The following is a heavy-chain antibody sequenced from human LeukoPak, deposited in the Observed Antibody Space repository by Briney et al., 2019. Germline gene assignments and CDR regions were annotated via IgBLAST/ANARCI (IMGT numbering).Heavy chain of an antibody. CDR2: IWYDGSNK. CDR3: ARGSRRGRWLPIDH. D-gene: IGHD5-24*01. J-gene: IGHJ4*02. Sequence: GGSLRLSCAASGFTFSSYGMHWVRQAPGKGLEWVAVIWYDGSNKYYADSVKGRFTISRDNSKNTLYLQMNSLRAEDTAVYYCARGSRRGRWLPIDHWGQGTLVTVSS. V-gene: IGHV3-33*01. CDR1: GFTFSSYG.